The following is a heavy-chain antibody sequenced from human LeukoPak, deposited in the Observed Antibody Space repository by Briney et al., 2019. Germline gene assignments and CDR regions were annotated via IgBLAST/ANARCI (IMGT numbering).Heavy chain of an antibody. J-gene: IGHJ6*02. D-gene: IGHD5-18*01. CDR1: GGTFSSSA. CDR2: IIPVLNIT. CDR3: ARDQGLTAPPPYGLDV. Sequence: SVKVSCKTPGGTFSSSAITWVRQAPGQGLEWMGRIIPVLNITTYAQKFQGSVTITADTSTSTVYMELSSLRSEETAVYYCARDQGLTAPPPYGLDVWGQGTTVIVSS. V-gene: IGHV1-69*04.